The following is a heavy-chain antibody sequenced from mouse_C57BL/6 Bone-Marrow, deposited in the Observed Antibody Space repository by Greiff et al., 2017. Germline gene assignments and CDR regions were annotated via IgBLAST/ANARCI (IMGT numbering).Heavy chain of an antibody. CDR2: ISSGGSYT. Sequence: EVQVVESGGDLVKPGGSLKLSCAASGFTFSSYGMSWVRQTPDKRLEWVATISSGGSYTYYPDSVKGRFTISRDNAKNTLYLQMSSLKSEDTAMYYCARPRFYGNSWFAYWGQGTLVTVSA. CDR3: ARPRFYGNSWFAY. V-gene: IGHV5-6*01. J-gene: IGHJ3*01. CDR1: GFTFSSYG. D-gene: IGHD2-1*01.